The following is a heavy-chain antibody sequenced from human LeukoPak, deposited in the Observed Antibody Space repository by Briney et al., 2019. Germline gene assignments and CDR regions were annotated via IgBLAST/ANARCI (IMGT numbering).Heavy chain of an antibody. CDR2: IWSSSGNT. CDR1: GFTFSSYA. Sequence: GGSLRLSCAASGFTFSSYAMSRVRQAPGKGLEWVSAIWSSSGNTYYADSVTGRFTISRDNSKSTLYLQMNSLRAEDTAVYYCAKAPHMVRGHGDYWGQGTLVTVSS. V-gene: IGHV3-23*01. D-gene: IGHD3-10*01. J-gene: IGHJ4*02. CDR3: AKAPHMVRGHGDY.